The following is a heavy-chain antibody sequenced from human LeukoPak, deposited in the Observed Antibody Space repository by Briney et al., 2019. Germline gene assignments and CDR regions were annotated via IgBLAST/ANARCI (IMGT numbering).Heavy chain of an antibody. V-gene: IGHV4-39*02. D-gene: IGHD2-15*01. J-gene: IGHJ3*02. CDR1: GGSISSSSYY. CDR3: ARDCSGGSCYGAFDI. CDR2: IYYSGST. Sequence: SETLSLTCTVSGGSISSSSYYWGWIRQPPGKGLEWIGSIYYSGSTYYNPSLKSRVTISVDTSKNQFSLKLSSVTAADTAVYYCARDCSGGSCYGAFDIWGQGTMVTVSS.